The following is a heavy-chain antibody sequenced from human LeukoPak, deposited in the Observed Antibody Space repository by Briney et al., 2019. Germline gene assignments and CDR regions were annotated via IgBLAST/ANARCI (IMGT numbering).Heavy chain of an antibody. CDR2: IYSGGIT. J-gene: IGHJ4*02. CDR1: GFIFSSYW. CDR3: AKSFTSSSSDY. D-gene: IGHD6-13*01. Sequence: PGGSLRLSCAASGFIFSSYWMSWVRQAPGKGLEWVSVIYSGGITYYADSMKGRFTISRDNSKNTLYLQMNSLRADDTAVYSCAKSFTSSSSDYWGQGTLVTVSP. V-gene: IGHV3-53*01.